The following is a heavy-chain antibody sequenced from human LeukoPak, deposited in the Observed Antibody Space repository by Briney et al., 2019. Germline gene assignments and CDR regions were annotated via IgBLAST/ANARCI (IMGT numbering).Heavy chain of an antibody. D-gene: IGHD3-22*01. J-gene: IGHJ4*02. V-gene: IGHV3-20*04. CDR1: GFTFDDYG. CDR3: ARGYYYDSSGYYYGHAY. CDR2: INWNGGST. Sequence: GGSLRLSCAASGFTFDDYGMSWVRQAPGKGLAWVSGINWNGGSTGYADSVKGRFTISRDNAKNSLYLQMNSLRAEDTALYYCARGYYYDSSGYYYGHAYWGQGTLVTVSS.